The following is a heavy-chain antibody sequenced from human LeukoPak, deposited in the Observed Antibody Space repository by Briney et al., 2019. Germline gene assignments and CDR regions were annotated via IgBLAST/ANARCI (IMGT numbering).Heavy chain of an antibody. D-gene: IGHD2-15*01. J-gene: IGHJ5*02. CDR1: GGSISSGSYY. CDR2: IYTSGST. V-gene: IGHV4-61*02. Sequence: PSETLSLTCTVSGGSISSGSYYWSWIRQPAGKGLEWIGRIYTSGSTNYNPSLKSRVTISVDTSKNQFSLKLSSVTAADTAVYYCARHRYSNWFDPWGQGTLVTVSS. CDR3: ARHRYSNWFDP.